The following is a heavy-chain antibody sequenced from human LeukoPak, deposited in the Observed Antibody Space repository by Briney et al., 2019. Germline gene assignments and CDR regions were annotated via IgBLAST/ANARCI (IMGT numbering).Heavy chain of an antibody. CDR1: GYTFTSYH. CDR2: NNPNDGRT. V-gene: IGHV1-46*01. D-gene: IGHD2-15*01. Sequence: ASVKISCKASGYTFTSYHIQWVRQAPGQGLEWVGINNPNDGRTRYAQKFQGRVTMTSDMSTSAVYMELSSLKSDDTAVYYCARKSIVALFDFWGQGTLVTVSS. CDR3: ARKSIVALFDF. J-gene: IGHJ4*02.